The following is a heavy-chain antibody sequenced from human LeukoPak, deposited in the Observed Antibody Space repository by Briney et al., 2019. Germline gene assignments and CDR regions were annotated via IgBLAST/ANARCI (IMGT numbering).Heavy chain of an antibody. CDR1: GFSFSSYG. V-gene: IGHV3-30*02. CDR3: ARGVRDILSGYYTDYYFYYMDV. Sequence: GGSLRLSCAGSGFSFSSYGIHWVRQAPGKGLEWVAFIRYDGSNKYYADSVKGRFTISRDNSKNTLYLQMNSLRAEDTAVYYCARGVRDILSGYYTDYYFYYMDVWGKGTTVTVSS. D-gene: IGHD3-3*01. J-gene: IGHJ6*03. CDR2: IRYDGSNK.